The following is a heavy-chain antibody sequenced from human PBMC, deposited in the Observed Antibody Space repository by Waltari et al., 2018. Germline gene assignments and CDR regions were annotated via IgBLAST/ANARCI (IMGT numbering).Heavy chain of an antibody. D-gene: IGHD3-10*01. J-gene: IGHJ5*02. V-gene: IGHV4-39*07. CDR2: INHSGST. Sequence: QLQLQESGPGLVKPSETLSLTCTVSGGSISSSSYYWGWIRQPPGKGLEWIGEINHSGSTNYNPSLKSRVTISVDTSKNQFSLKLSSVTAADTAVYYCARVLARGGGWFDPWGQGTLVTVSS. CDR3: ARVLARGGGWFDP. CDR1: GGSISSSSYY.